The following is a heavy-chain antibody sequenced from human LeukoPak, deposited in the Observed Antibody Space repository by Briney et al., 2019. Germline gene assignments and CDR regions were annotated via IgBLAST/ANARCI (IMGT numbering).Heavy chain of an antibody. V-gene: IGHV3-74*01. CDR3: AKFEGATIPGWFNDY. CDR2: IKTDGSST. CDR1: GSAFSTYW. J-gene: IGHJ4*02. Sequence: PGGSLRLSCAASGSAFSTYWMHWVRQAPGEGLVWVSRIKTDGSSTTYADSVKGRFTISRDNARNTLYLQMNSLRTEDTAVYFCAKFEGATIPGWFNDYWGQGILVTVSS. D-gene: IGHD6-19*01.